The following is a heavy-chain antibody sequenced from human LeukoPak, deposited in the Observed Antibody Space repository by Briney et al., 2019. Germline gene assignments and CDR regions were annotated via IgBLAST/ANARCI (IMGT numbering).Heavy chain of an antibody. Sequence: PSETLSLTCAVSGYCISSGYYWGWIRQPPGKGLEWIETIYHSGSTYYNLSLKSRVTISVDTSKNQFSLKLTSVTAADTAVYYCAIVRGYCSSTICYRYYFDYWGQGTLVTVSS. J-gene: IGHJ4*02. D-gene: IGHD2-2*01. CDR1: GYCISSGYY. CDR2: IYHSGST. V-gene: IGHV4-38-2*01. CDR3: AIVRGYCSSTICYRYYFDY.